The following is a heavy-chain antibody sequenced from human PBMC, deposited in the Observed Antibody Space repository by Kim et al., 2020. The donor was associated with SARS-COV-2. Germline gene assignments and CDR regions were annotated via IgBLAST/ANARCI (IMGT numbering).Heavy chain of an antibody. V-gene: IGHV1-18*01. D-gene: IGHD3-10*01. Sequence: ASVKVSCKASGYTFTSYGIGWVRQAPGQGLEWMGWISAYNGNTNYAQKLQGRVTMTTDTSTSTAYMELRSLRSDDTAVYYCARRWRVVRGPTPSYYYGMDVWGQGTTVTVSS. CDR2: ISAYNGNT. CDR3: ARRWRVVRGPTPSYYYGMDV. J-gene: IGHJ6*02. CDR1: GYTFTSYG.